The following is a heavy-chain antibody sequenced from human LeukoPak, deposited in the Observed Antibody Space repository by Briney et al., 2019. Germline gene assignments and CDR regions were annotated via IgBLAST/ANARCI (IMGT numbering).Heavy chain of an antibody. Sequence: PSETLSLTCTVSGGSISSSSHYWGWIRQPPGKGLEWIGSIYYSGSTYYNPSLKSRVTISVDTSKNQFSLKLSSVTAADTAVYYCARHARWFDPWGQGTLVTVSS. V-gene: IGHV4-39*01. CDR2: IYYSGST. CDR1: GGSISSSSHY. D-gene: IGHD6-6*01. CDR3: ARHARWFDP. J-gene: IGHJ5*02.